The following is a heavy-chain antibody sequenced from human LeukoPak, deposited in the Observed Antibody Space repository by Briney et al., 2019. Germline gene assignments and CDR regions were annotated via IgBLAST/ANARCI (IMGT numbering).Heavy chain of an antibody. V-gene: IGHV3-21*01. D-gene: IGHD2-2*01. CDR2: ISSSSSYI. CDR1: GFTFSSYS. CDR3: ARVDCSSTSCYRLGY. Sequence: PGGSLRLSCAPSGFTFSSYSMNWVRQAPGKGLEWVSSISSSSSYIYYADSVKGRFTISRDNAKNSLYLQMNSLRAEDTAVYYCARVDCSSTSCYRLGYWGQGTLVTVSS. J-gene: IGHJ4*02.